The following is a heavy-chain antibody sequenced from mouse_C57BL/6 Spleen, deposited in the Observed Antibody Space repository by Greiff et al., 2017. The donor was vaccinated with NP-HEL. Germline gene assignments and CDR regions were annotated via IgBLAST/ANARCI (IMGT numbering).Heavy chain of an antibody. CDR1: GYTFTDYE. V-gene: IGHV1-15*01. CDR3: TRKEAYKVFMDY. Sequence: QVHVKQSGAELVRPGASVTLSCKASGYTFTDYEMHWVKQTPVHGLEWIGAIDPETGGTAYNQKFKGKAILTADKSSSTAYMELRSLTSEDSAVYYCTRKEAYKVFMDYWGQGTSVTVSS. D-gene: IGHD1-3*01. J-gene: IGHJ4*01. CDR2: IDPETGGT.